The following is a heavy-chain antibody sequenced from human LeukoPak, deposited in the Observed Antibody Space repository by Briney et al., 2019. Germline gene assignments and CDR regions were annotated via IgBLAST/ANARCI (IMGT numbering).Heavy chain of an antibody. D-gene: IGHD3-22*01. CDR3: ARDRGYYVFDY. V-gene: IGHV3-7*01. Sequence: GGSLRLSCAASGFTFNIYAMSWVRQAPGKGLEWVAHVKPDGSGKSYVDSVKGRFTISRDNAQNSLYLQMNSLRAEDTAVYYCARDRGYYVFDYWGQGTLVTVSS. J-gene: IGHJ4*02. CDR1: GFTFNIYA. CDR2: VKPDGSGK.